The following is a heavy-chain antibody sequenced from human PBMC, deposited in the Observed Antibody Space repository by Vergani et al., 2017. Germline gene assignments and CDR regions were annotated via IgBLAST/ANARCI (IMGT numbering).Heavy chain of an antibody. Sequence: QGQLAQSGAEVKKPGSSVKVSCKASGGTFSSYAISWVRQAPGQGLEWMGGIIPIFGTANYAQKFQGRVTITADESTSTAYMELSSLRSEDTAVYYCARGSSEVVPAVIAGLMDYWGQGTLVTVSS. CDR3: ARGSSEVVPAVIAGLMDY. CDR2: IIPIFGTA. J-gene: IGHJ4*02. CDR1: GGTFSSYA. D-gene: IGHD2-2*01. V-gene: IGHV1-69*13.